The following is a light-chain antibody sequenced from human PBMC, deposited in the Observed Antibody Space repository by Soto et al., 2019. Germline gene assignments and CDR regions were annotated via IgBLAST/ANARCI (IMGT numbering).Light chain of an antibody. J-gene: IGKJ4*01. Sequence: EIVLTQSPATLSLSPGERATLSCRAGQSVSNNLAWYQQKLGQAPRLLIYDASKRATGIPARFSGSGSGTDFTLSISSLEPEDFAVYYCHQRLDWPLTFGGGTKVEIK. V-gene: IGKV3-11*01. CDR1: QSVSNN. CDR3: HQRLDWPLT. CDR2: DAS.